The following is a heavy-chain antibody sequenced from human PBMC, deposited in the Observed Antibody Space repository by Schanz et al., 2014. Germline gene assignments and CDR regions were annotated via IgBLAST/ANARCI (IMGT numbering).Heavy chain of an antibody. V-gene: IGHV1-18*01. CDR3: ARDAADFYDILTEEDY. J-gene: IGHJ4*02. CDR1: GYTFTSYG. D-gene: IGHD3-9*01. CDR2: ISAYNGNT. Sequence: QIQLVQSGPEVKKPGASVKVSCKASGYTFTSYGISWVRQAPGQGLEWMGWISAYNGNTKYPQKLQGRDTMTTDTSTSTAYMELRSLRSDDTAVYYCARDAADFYDILTEEDYWGQGTLVTVSS.